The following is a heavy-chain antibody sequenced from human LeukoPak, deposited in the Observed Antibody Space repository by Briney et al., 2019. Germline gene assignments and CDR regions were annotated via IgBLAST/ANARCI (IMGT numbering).Heavy chain of an antibody. Sequence: PSETLSLTCSVSGGSSRNYQWSWIRQPAGEGLEWIGRIYTNGNTNYNPSLKSRVTMSVDTSKNQFSLKLTSVTAADTAVYYCARGFDSNYGFFDYWGRGTLVTVSS. CDR1: GGSSRNYQ. D-gene: IGHD4-11*01. CDR3: ARGFDSNYGFFDY. J-gene: IGHJ4*02. V-gene: IGHV4-4*07. CDR2: IYTNGNT.